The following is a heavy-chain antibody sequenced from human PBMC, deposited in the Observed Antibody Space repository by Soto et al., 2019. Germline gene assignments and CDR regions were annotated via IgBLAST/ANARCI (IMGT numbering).Heavy chain of an antibody. J-gene: IGHJ5*02. Sequence: GGSLRLSCAASGFTFSSYSMNWVRQAPGKGLEWFSSISSSSFSINYADSVKGRFSISRDNAQNSLHLQMNSLRAEDTAVYYCTRDASRDSSARGWFDPWGPGTLVTVSS. CDR1: GFTFSSYS. CDR2: ISSSSFSI. CDR3: TRDASRDSSARGWFDP. V-gene: IGHV3-21*01. D-gene: IGHD6-13*01.